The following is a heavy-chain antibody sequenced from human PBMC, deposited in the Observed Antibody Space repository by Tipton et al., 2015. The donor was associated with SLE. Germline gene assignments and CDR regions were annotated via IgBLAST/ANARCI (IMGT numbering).Heavy chain of an antibody. CDR3: AKAKGGNYIRFDGFLT. D-gene: IGHD1-7*01. V-gene: IGHV3-33*03. J-gene: IGHJ3*01. Sequence: SLRLSCAASGFTFSNFGMHWVRQAPGKGLEWVAVIWYDGTNKLYADSVKGRFTISRDKSKNTLYLQMNSLRAEDTAVYFCAKAKGGNYIRFDGFLTWGQGTVVTVSS. CDR2: IWYDGTNK. CDR1: GFTFSNFG.